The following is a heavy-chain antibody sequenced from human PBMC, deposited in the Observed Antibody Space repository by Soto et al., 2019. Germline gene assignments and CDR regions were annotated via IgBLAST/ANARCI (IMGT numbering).Heavy chain of an antibody. Sequence: EVLVVESGGGLVEPGGSLRLSCATSGFTFSTAWMTWVRQAPGKGLEWVGYIKSRIDGGTADYAAPVKGRFTISRDDSKNAWYLQMNSLKSEDTAVYYCTYLHYEHWGQGTLVTVSS. CDR3: TYLHYEH. CDR2: IKSRIDGGTA. CDR1: GFTFSTAW. J-gene: IGHJ1*01. V-gene: IGHV3-15*01. D-gene: IGHD3-10*01.